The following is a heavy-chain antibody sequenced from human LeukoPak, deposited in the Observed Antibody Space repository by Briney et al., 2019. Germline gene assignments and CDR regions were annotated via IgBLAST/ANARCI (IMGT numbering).Heavy chain of an antibody. CDR3: AKSFTVVAATKVRGLLDY. Sequence: GGSLRLSCAASGFTSSSYSMNWVRQAPGKGLEWVSSISSSSSDIYYADSVKGRFTISRDNAKNSLYLQMNSLRAEDSAVYYCAKSFTVVAATKVRGLLDYWGQGTLVTVSS. J-gene: IGHJ4*02. V-gene: IGHV3-21*01. CDR2: ISSSSSDI. D-gene: IGHD2-15*01. CDR1: GFTSSSYS.